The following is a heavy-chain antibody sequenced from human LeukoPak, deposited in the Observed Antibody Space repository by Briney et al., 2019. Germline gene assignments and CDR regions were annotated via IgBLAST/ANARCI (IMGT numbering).Heavy chain of an antibody. V-gene: IGHV3-30*18. CDR2: ISYDGSNK. CDR1: GFTFSSYG. Sequence: PGGSLRLSCAASGFTFSSYGMHWVRQAPGRGLEWVAVISYDGSNKYYADSVKGRFTISRDNSKNTLYLQMNSLRAEDTAVYYCAKAFVAYGLVSAFDIWGQGTMVTVSS. D-gene: IGHD3-3*01. CDR3: AKAFVAYGLVSAFDI. J-gene: IGHJ3*02.